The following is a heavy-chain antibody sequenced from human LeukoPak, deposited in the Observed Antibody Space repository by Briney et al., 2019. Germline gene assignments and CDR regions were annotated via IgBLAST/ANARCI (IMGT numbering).Heavy chain of an antibody. J-gene: IGHJ5*02. D-gene: IGHD2-15*01. Sequence: SETLSLTCTVSGGSISSSSYYWGWIRQPPGKGLEWIGSIYYSGSTYYNPSLKSRVTISVDTSKNQFSLKLSSVTAADTAVYYCARGYCSGGSCYSGVRGWFDPWGQGTLVTVSS. CDR2: IYYSGST. CDR3: ARGYCSGGSCYSGVRGWFDP. V-gene: IGHV4-39*07. CDR1: GGSISSSSYY.